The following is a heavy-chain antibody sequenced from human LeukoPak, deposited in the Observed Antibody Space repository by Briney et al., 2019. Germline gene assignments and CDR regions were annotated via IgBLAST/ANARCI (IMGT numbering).Heavy chain of an antibody. CDR2: INPSGGST. Sequence: GASVKVSCKASGYTFTSYYIHWVRQAPGQGLEWVGIINPSGGSTSYAQNFQGRVTMTRDTSTSTVYMELSSLRSEDTAVYYCARNGAAAGPPGKTNFDYWGQGTLVTVSS. V-gene: IGHV1-46*01. CDR3: ARNGAAAGPPGKTNFDY. J-gene: IGHJ4*02. D-gene: IGHD6-13*01. CDR1: GYTFTSYY.